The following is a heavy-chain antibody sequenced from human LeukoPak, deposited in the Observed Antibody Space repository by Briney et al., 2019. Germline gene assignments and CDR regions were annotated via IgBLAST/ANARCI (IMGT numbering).Heavy chain of an antibody. CDR1: GFTFSNYW. J-gene: IGHJ5*02. V-gene: IGHV3-7*01. Sequence: TGGSLRLSCAASGFTFSNYWMSWVRQAPGKGLEWVANIKQDGSEKYYVDSVKGRFTISRDNAKNSLYLQMNSLRAEDTAVYYCAREFGGVIVLHNNWFDPWGQGTLVTVSS. CDR3: AREFGGVIVLHNNWFDP. D-gene: IGHD3-16*02. CDR2: IKQDGSEK.